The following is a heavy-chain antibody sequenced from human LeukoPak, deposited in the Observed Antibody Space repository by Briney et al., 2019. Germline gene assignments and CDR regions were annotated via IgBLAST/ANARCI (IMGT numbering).Heavy chain of an antibody. CDR2: IIPIFGTA. J-gene: IGHJ5*02. CDR3: ARVAVLSRYYDSSGYYRFDP. D-gene: IGHD3-22*01. V-gene: IGHV1-69*01. CDR1: GGTFSSYA. Sequence: SVKVSCKASGGTFSSYAISWVRQAPGQGLEWMGGIIPIFGTANYTQKFQGRVTITADESTSTAYMELSSLRSEDTAVYYCARVAVLSRYYDSSGYYRFDPWGQGTLVTVSS.